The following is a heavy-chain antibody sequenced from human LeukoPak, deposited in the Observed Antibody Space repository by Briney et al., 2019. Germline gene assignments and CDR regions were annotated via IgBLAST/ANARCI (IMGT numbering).Heavy chain of an antibody. CDR1: EFTFISYT. V-gene: IGHV3-30*04. Sequence: GGSLRLSCAASEFTFISYTVHWVRQAPGKGLEWVALISYDGSYKYYADSLKGRFTISRDNSKNTLYLQMNSLRAEDTAVYYCARVMGRYCSSTSCYVDYWGQGTLVTVSS. J-gene: IGHJ4*02. CDR3: ARVMGRYCSSTSCYVDY. D-gene: IGHD2-2*01. CDR2: ISYDGSYK.